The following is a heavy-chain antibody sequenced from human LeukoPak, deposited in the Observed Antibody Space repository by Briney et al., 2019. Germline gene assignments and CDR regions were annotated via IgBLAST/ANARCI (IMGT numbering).Heavy chain of an antibody. V-gene: IGHV1-2*02. Sequence: GASVKVSCRASGYXFTGYYMHWVRQAPGQGLEWMGGINPNSGGTNYAQKLQGRVTMTTDTSTSTAYMELRSLRSDDTAVYYCARVEYEGATTGWFDPWGQGTLVTVSS. CDR2: INPNSGGT. D-gene: IGHD1-26*01. CDR1: GYXFTGYY. CDR3: ARVEYEGATTGWFDP. J-gene: IGHJ5*02.